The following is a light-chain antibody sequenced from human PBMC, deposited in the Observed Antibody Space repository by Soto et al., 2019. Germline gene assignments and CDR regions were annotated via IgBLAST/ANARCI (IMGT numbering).Light chain of an antibody. CDR3: QQYGSSWT. CDR1: QSVRNY. CDR2: DAS. J-gene: IGKJ1*01. V-gene: IGKV3-20*01. Sequence: EIVLTQSPATLSLSPGETATLSCRASQSVRNYLAWYQQKPGQAPRLLIYDASNRATGIPARFSGTGSETDFTLTISRLEPEDFAVYYCQQYGSSWTFGQGTKVDIK.